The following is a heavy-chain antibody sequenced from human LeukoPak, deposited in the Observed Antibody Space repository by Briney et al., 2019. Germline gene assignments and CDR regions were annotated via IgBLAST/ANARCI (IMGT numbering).Heavy chain of an antibody. Sequence: PGGSLRLSCAASGFTFSSYGMHWVRQAPGKGLEWVAFIRYDGSNKYYADSVKGRFTISRDNAKNSLYLQMNSLRAEDTAVYYCARDPLIFSYYFDYWGQGTLVTVSS. CDR3: ARDPLIFSYYFDY. D-gene: IGHD2/OR15-2a*01. V-gene: IGHV3-30*02. CDR1: GFTFSSYG. CDR2: IRYDGSNK. J-gene: IGHJ4*02.